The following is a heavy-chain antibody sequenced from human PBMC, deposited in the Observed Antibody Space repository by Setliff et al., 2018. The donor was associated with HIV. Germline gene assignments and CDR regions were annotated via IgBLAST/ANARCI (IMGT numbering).Heavy chain of an antibody. V-gene: IGHV3-23*01. Sequence: ETLSLSCAASGFTFSSYAMSWVRQAPGKGLEWVSVISVSGRSTYYADSVKGRFTISRDNSKNTLYLQMSSLRVEDTAVYYCVKVSRGTVVRGVILVGYFDYWGQGTLVTVSS. D-gene: IGHD3-10*02. CDR1: GFTFSSYA. J-gene: IGHJ4*02. CDR2: ISVSGRST. CDR3: VKVSRGTVVRGVILVGYFDY.